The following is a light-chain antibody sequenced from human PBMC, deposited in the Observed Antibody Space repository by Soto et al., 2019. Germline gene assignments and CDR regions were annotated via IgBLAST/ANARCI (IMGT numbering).Light chain of an antibody. V-gene: IGKV2-28*01. CDR2: LGS. CDR3: MQALQTPNT. Sequence: DIVMTQSPLSLPVTRVDPSSISCRSSQMLLHSNGYNYLDWYLQKPGQSPQLLIYLGSNRASGVPDRFSGSGSGTDFTLKISRVEAEDVGVYYCMQALQTPNTFGQGTRLEIK. J-gene: IGKJ5*01. CDR1: QMLLHSNGYNY.